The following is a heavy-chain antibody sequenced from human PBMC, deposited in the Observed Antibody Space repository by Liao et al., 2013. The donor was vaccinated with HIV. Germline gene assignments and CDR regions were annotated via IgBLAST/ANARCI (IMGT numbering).Heavy chain of an antibody. CDR2: IYTTGNT. J-gene: IGHJ6*03. Sequence: QVQLQESGPGLVRPSQTLSLTCSVSGGSIRSVSHYWSWLRQPAGKGLEWIGRIYTTGNTNYNPSLESRVTVSIDTSKNQLSLKLKSVTAADTAVYYCARSAPPSLDYSYYYMDVWGKGTTVTVSS. V-gene: IGHV4-61*02. CDR3: ARSAPPSLDYSYYYMDV. CDR1: GGSIRSVSHY.